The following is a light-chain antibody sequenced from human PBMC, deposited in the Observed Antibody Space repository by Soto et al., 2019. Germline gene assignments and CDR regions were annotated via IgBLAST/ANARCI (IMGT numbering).Light chain of an antibody. Sequence: IQRTQSPSSMSASVGYRVTITCGASQSISSYLNWYQQKPGKAPKILIYAASSLQSGVPSRFSVSGSGTDFTLTISSLKHEDFATYYCQQSYSTTITFGQGTRLEIK. CDR3: QQSYSTTIT. V-gene: IGKV1-39*01. J-gene: IGKJ5*01. CDR1: QSISSY. CDR2: AAS.